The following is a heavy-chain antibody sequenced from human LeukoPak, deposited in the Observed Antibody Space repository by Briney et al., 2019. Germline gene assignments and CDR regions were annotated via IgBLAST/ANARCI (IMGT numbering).Heavy chain of an antibody. D-gene: IGHD3-9*01. J-gene: IGHJ3*02. V-gene: IGHV3-74*01. CDR1: GFTFSSYW. Sequence: PGGSLRLSCAASGFTFSSYWMHWVRQAPGKGLVWVSRINSDGSSTSYADSVKGRFTISRDNAKNTLYLQMNSLRAEDTAVYYCARVLRYYDILTGYSTVGAFDIWGQGTMVTVSS. CDR3: ARVLRYYDILTGYSTVGAFDI. CDR2: INSDGSST.